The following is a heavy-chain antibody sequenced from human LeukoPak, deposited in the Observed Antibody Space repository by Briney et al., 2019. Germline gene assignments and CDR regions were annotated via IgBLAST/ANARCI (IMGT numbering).Heavy chain of an antibody. Sequence: SQTLSLTCTVSSGSISSSNSYWSWIRQPAGKGLEWIGRISTIGITNYNPSLNSRVPMSIDTSKNQFSLKLSSVHAADTAVYYCARDGCGGSCFHYYYYYMDVWGKGTTVTISS. J-gene: IGHJ6*03. CDR2: ISTIGIT. CDR3: ARDGCGGSCFHYYYYYMDV. D-gene: IGHD2-15*01. V-gene: IGHV4-61*02. CDR1: SGSISSSNSY.